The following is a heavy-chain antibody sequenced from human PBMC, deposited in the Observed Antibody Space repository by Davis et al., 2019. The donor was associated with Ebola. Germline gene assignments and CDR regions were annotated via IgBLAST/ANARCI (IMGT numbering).Heavy chain of an antibody. CDR2: IYYSGST. CDR1: GGSISSSSYY. D-gene: IGHD6-6*01. Sequence: PGGSLRLSCTVSGGSISSSSYYWGWIRQPPGKGLEWIGSIYYSGSTYYNPSLKSRVTISVDTSKNQFSLKLSSVTAADTAVYYCARLLTPIAARLFDAFDIWGQGTMVTVSS. V-gene: IGHV4-39*01. CDR3: ARLLTPIAARLFDAFDI. J-gene: IGHJ3*02.